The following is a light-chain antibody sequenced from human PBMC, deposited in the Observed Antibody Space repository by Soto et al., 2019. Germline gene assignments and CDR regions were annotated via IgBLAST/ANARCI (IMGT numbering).Light chain of an antibody. V-gene: IGKV3-20*01. CDR1: ESINSAH. J-gene: IGKJ4*01. CDR3: QRYDGSPLR. CDR2: GAS. Sequence: EIGLTQFPGTLSLSPGERGTLSCRARESINSAHLAWYQQKPGQPPRLLIFGASDRATGIPDRFSGSGSGTDFTLTISRPEPEDFAVYYCQRYDGSPLRFGGGNRVELK.